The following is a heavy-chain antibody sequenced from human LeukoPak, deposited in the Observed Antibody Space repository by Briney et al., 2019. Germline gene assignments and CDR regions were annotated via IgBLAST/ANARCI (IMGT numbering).Heavy chain of an antibody. V-gene: IGHV6-1*01. CDR2: TYYRSKWYN. CDR1: GDSVSSKTAA. Sequence: SQTLSLTCAISGDSVSSKTAAWNWIRQSPSRGLEWLGRTYYRSKWYNDYAVSVKSRISINADTFKNQFSLQLNSVTPEDTAVYYCARKGTVTTPFDYWGQGILVTVSS. CDR3: ARKGTVTTPFDY. J-gene: IGHJ4*02. D-gene: IGHD4-11*01.